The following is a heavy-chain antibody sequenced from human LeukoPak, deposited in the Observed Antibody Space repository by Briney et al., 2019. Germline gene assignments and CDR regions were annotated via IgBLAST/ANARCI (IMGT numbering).Heavy chain of an antibody. CDR2: INHSGST. D-gene: IGHD5-12*01. CDR3: ARGYDRTAFDI. CDR1: GGSFSGYY. J-gene: IGHJ3*02. V-gene: IGHV4-34*01. Sequence: SETLSLTCAVYGGSFSGYYWSWIRQPPGKGLEWIGEINHSGSTNYNPSLKSRVTISVDTSKNQFSLKLSSVTAADTAVYYCARGYDRTAFDIWGQGTMVTVSS.